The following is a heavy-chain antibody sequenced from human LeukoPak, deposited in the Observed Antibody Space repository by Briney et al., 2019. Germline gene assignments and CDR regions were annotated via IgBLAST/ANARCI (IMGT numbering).Heavy chain of an antibody. CDR3: ARAGTYYYDSSGYYSKD. CDR1: GFTVSSNY. Sequence: GGSLSLSCAASGFTVSSNYMSWVRQAPGKGLEWVSVIYSGGSTYYADSVKGRFTISRDKSKNTLYLQMNSVRAEDTAVYYCARAGTYYYDSSGYYSKDWGQGTLVTVSS. D-gene: IGHD3-22*01. V-gene: IGHV3-66*01. CDR2: IYSGGST. J-gene: IGHJ4*02.